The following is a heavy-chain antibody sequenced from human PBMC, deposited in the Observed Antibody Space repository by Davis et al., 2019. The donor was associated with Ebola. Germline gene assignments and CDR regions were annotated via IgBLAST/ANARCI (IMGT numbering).Heavy chain of an antibody. V-gene: IGHV1-69*04. Sequence: ASSVPVSCKASRCTFSSYAISWVRQAPGQGLDWMGRIIPILGIANYPQKSQGRVTITADKSTSTAYMELSSLRSEDTAVYYCASWGYCSSTRCRNYYYYGMDVWGKGTTVTVSS. CDR1: RCTFSSYA. J-gene: IGHJ6*04. D-gene: IGHD2-2*01. CDR3: ASWGYCSSTRCRNYYYYGMDV. CDR2: IIPILGIA.